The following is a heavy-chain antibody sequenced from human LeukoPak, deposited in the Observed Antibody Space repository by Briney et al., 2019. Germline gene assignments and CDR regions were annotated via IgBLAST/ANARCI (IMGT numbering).Heavy chain of an antibody. CDR2: IIPIFGTA. J-gene: IGHJ6*03. D-gene: IGHD3-3*01. V-gene: IGHV1-69*05. CDR1: GGTFSSYA. Sequence: SVKVSCKASGGTFSSYAISWVRQAPGQGLEWMGGIIPIFGTANYAQKFQGRVTITTDESPSTAYMELSSLRSEDTAGYYWASVRTIFGVVIPSRYYCYMDVWGKGTAVTVSS. CDR3: ASVRTIFGVVIPSRYYCYMDV.